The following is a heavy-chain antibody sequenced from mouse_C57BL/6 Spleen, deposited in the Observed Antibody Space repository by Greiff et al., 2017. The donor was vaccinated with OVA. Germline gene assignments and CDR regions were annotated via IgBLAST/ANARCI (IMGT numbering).Heavy chain of an antibody. D-gene: IGHD4-1*01. V-gene: IGHV5-4*01. J-gene: IGHJ2*01. CDR2: ISDGGSYT. CDR1: GFTFSSYA. Sequence: EVKLVESGGGLVKPGGSLKLSCAASGFTFSSYAMSWVRQTPEKRLEWVATISDGGSYTYYPDNVKGRFTISRDNAKNNLYLQMSHLKSEDTAMYYCARDLGGENYFDDWGQGTTLTVSS. CDR3: ARDLGGENYFDD.